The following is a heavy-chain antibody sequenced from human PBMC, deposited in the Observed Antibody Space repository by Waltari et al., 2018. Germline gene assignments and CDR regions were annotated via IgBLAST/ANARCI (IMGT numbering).Heavy chain of an antibody. CDR3: ARASIAVEERGDDYFHY. CDR2: IWYDGDNK. V-gene: IGHV3-33*01. CDR1: GFSFSSYA. D-gene: IGHD6-19*01. Sequence: QVQLVVSGGGVVQPGKSLRLYCAASGFSFSSYAMHWVRQAPGKGLEWLAGIWYDGDNKYYGDSVRGRFTISRDNSKNTLYLQLNSLRAEDTAVYYCARASIAVEERGDDYFHYWGQGPLVTVSS. J-gene: IGHJ4*02.